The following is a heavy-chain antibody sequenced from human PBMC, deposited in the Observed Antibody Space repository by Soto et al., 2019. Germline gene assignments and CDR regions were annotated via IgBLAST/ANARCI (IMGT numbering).Heavy chain of an antibody. CDR1: GFTFSSYA. V-gene: IGHV3-23*01. CDR2: ISGSGGST. J-gene: IGHJ6*02. D-gene: IGHD3-9*01. CDR3: AKGGYDILTGYYDYGMDV. Sequence: EVQLLESGGGLVQPGGSLRLSYAASGFTFSSYAMRWVRQAPGKGLEWVSAISGSGGSTYYSDSVKGRFTISRDNSKNTLYLQMNSLRAEDTAVYYCAKGGYDILTGYYDYGMDVWGQGTTVTVSS.